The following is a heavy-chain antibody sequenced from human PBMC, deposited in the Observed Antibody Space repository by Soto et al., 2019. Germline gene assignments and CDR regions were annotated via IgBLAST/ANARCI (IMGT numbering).Heavy chain of an antibody. CDR2: INPSGGST. CDR3: ARRLIKANYYYYGMDV. D-gene: IGHD6-25*01. CDR1: GYTFTSYY. J-gene: IGHJ6*02. Sequence: ASVKVSCTASGYTFTSYYMHWVRQAPGQGLEWMGIINPSGGSTSYAQKFQGRVTMTRDTSTSTVYMELSSLRSEDTAVYYCARRLIKANYYYYGMDVWGQGTTVPVSS. V-gene: IGHV1-46*01.